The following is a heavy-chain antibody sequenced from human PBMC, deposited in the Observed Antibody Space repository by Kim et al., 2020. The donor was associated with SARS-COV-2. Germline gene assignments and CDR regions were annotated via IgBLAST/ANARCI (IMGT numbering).Heavy chain of an antibody. Sequence: SETLSLTCTVSGGSISSYYWSWIRQPPGKGLEWIGYIYYSGSTNYNPSLKSRVTISVDTSKNQFSLKLSSVTAADTAVYYCARDSSGYYGGHYYYYGMDVWGQGTTVTVSS. CDR1: GGSISSYY. J-gene: IGHJ6*02. CDR2: IYYSGST. D-gene: IGHD3-22*01. CDR3: ARDSSGYYGGHYYYYGMDV. V-gene: IGHV4-59*13.